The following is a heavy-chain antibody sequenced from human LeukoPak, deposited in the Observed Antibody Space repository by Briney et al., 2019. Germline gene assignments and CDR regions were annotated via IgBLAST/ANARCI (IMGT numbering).Heavy chain of an antibody. V-gene: IGHV4-31*03. CDR3: ARVTQLTTYYYDSSGYYQPPDYFDY. D-gene: IGHD3-22*01. CDR1: GGSISSGGYY. CDR2: IYYSGST. J-gene: IGHJ4*02. Sequence: PSETLSLTCTVSGGSISSGGYYWSWIRQHPGKGLEWIGYIYYSGSTYYNPSLKRRVTISVDTSKNQFSLKLSSVTAADTAVYYCARVTQLTTYYYDSSGYYQPPDYFDYWGQGTLVTVSS.